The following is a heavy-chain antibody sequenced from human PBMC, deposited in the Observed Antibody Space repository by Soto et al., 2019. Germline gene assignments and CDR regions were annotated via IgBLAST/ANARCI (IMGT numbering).Heavy chain of an antibody. CDR3: ASFPHRPIAARLYYFDY. Sequence: SETLSLTCTVSGGSISSYYWSWIRQPPGKGLEWIGYIYYSGSTNYNPSLKSRVTISVDTSKNQFSLKLSSVTAADTAVYYCASFPHRPIAARLYYFDYWGQGTLVTVS. V-gene: IGHV4-59*01. CDR2: IYYSGST. CDR1: GGSISSYY. J-gene: IGHJ4*02. D-gene: IGHD6-6*01.